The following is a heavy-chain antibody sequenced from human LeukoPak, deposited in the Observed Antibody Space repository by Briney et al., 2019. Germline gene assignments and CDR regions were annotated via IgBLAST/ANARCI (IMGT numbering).Heavy chain of an antibody. CDR1: GGSINSDNYY. CDR2: IYYSGTT. CDR3: AKHYMGSSYNHGLDC. Sequence: PSETLSLTCTVSGGSINSDNYYWGWIRQPPGKGLEWIGSIYYSGTTYYNPSLKSRVTISVDTSKNQFSLKLSSVTAADTALYYCAKHYMGSSYNHGLDCWGQGTLVTVSS. D-gene: IGHD3-10*01. J-gene: IGHJ4*02. V-gene: IGHV4-39*01.